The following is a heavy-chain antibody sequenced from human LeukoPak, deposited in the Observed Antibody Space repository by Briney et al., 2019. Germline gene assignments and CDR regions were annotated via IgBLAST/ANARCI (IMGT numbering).Heavy chain of an antibody. CDR2: MNPNSGNT. CDR1: RYTFSSYD. J-gene: IGHJ4*02. Sequence: ASVKVSCKASRYTFSSYDINWVRQATGQGLEWMGWMNPNSGNTGYAQKFQGRVTMTRNTSISTAYMELSSLRSEDTAVYYCARGDHSGSYGFSWGQGTLVTVSS. V-gene: IGHV1-8*01. D-gene: IGHD6-19*01. CDR3: ARGDHSGSYGFS.